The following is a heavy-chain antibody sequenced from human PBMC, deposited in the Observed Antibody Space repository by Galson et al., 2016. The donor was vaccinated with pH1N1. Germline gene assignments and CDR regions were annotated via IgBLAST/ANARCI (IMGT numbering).Heavy chain of an antibody. CDR3: TRDHEEGFLEWLFGY. V-gene: IGHV3-30*03. CDR2: ISYDGKKK. D-gene: IGHD3-3*01. J-gene: IGHJ4*02. CDR1: GFTFSRYG. Sequence: SLRLSCAASGFTFSRYGLHWVRQAPGKGLEWVGGISYDGKKKYYSDSVTGRFTVSRDNSKNTLYLHMSSLRADDPAIYFWTRDHEEGFLEWLFGYWGQGTLVTVSS.